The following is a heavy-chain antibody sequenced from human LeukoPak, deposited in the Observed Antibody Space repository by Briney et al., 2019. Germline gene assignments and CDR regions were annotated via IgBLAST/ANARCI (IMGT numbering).Heavy chain of an antibody. Sequence: GGPLRLSCATSGFPFSDFSMGWVRQAPGKGLEWISTTNSGGTSTYYAESVKGRFTISRDNSKNTLYLQMSSLRVEDTAVYYCAKQSYARSLGEGGPGTLVSVSS. CDR1: GFPFSDFS. J-gene: IGHJ4*02. D-gene: IGHD2-8*01. CDR2: TNSGGTST. V-gene: IGHV3-23*01. CDR3: AKQSYARSLGE.